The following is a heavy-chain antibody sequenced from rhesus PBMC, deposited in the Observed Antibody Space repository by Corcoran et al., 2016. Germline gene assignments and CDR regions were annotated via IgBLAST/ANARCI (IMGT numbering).Heavy chain of an antibody. V-gene: IGHV4-106*01. J-gene: IGHJ4*01. CDR3: ARDGYGYYFDY. CDR1: GGSISDDYY. CDR2: IFGSCGGS. D-gene: IGHD3-9*01. Sequence: QVQLQESGPGLVKPSETLSLTCAVSGGSISDDYYWSWIRQPPGKGLEWIWYIFGSCGGSNYNPSTKHRVTISIDTSKNQFSLKLGSVTAADTAVYYCARDGYGYYFDYWGQGVLVTVSS.